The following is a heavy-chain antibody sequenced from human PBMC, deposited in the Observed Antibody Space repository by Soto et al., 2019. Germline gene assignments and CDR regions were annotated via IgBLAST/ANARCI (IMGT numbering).Heavy chain of an antibody. CDR1: GYTFTSYG. J-gene: IGHJ4*02. CDR3: ARMTVITGTYPYYFDY. V-gene: IGHV1-18*01. Sequence: QVQLVQSGAEVKKPGASVKVSCKASGYTFTSYGISWVRQAPGQGLEWMGWISAYNGNTNYAQKLQGRVTMTTDTSTSTASMELRSLRSDDTAVYYCARMTVITGTYPYYFDYWGQGTLVTVSS. D-gene: IGHD1-20*01. CDR2: ISAYNGNT.